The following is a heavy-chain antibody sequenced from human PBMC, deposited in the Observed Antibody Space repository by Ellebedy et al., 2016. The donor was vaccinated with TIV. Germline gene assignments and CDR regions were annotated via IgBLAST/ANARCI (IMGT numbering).Heavy chain of an antibody. Sequence: GESLKISCAASGFTFSDYYMSWIRQAPGKGLEWVSYISSSGSTIYYADSVKGRFTISRDNAKNSLYLQMNSLRAEDTAVYYCASKWELRDAFDIWGQGTMVTVSS. CDR2: ISSSGSTI. J-gene: IGHJ3*02. CDR3: ASKWELRDAFDI. CDR1: GFTFSDYY. V-gene: IGHV3-11*04. D-gene: IGHD1-26*01.